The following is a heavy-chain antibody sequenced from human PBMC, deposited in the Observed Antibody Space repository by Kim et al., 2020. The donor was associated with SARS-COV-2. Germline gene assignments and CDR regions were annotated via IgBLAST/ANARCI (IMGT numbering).Heavy chain of an antibody. CDR1: GFTFSSYA. CDR2: ISASGGTT. V-gene: IGHV3-23*01. D-gene: IGHD2-2*01. CDR3: AKRFCSSPNCLPRSWYFDL. Sequence: GGSLRLSCAASGFTFSSYAINWVRQAPGKGLEWVSAISASGGTTFYADSVKGRFTISRDNSKNTLYLQMNGLRAEDTAIFYCAKRFCSSPNCLPRSWYFDLWGRGTLVTVSS. J-gene: IGHJ2*01.